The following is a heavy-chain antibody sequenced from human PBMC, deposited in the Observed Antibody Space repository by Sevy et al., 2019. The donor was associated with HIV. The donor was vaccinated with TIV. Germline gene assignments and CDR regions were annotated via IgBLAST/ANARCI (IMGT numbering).Heavy chain of an antibody. Sequence: GGSLRLSCAASGFTFSSYWMSWVRQAPGKGLEWVANIKQDGSEKCYVDSVKGRFTISRDNAKNSLYLQMNSLRAQDTALYYCARVALVSDYDFWSGYYSNKYYYYGMDVWGQGTTVTVSS. V-gene: IGHV3-7*01. CDR1: GFTFSSYW. D-gene: IGHD3-3*01. CDR3: ARVALVSDYDFWSGYYSNKYYYYGMDV. CDR2: IKQDGSEK. J-gene: IGHJ6*02.